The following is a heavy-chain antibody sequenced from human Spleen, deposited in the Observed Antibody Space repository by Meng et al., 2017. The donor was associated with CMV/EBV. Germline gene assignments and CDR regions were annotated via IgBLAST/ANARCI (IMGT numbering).Heavy chain of an antibody. D-gene: IGHD3-10*01. CDR1: GYTFTGYY. CDR3: AVGLGPPIGFGELLPAY. CDR2: INPNSGGT. Sequence: QVQLVQSGAEVKKPXXSVKVSCKASGYTFTGYYMHWVRQAPGQGLEWMGWINPNSGGTNYAQKFQGRVTMTRDTSISTAYMELSRLRSDDTAVYYCAVGLGPPIGFGELLPAYWGQGTLVTVSS. J-gene: IGHJ4*02. V-gene: IGHV1-2*02.